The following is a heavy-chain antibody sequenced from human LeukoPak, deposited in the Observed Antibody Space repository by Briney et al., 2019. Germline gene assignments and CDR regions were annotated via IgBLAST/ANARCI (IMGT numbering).Heavy chain of an antibody. J-gene: IGHJ6*02. CDR2: IYPGDSDT. Sequence: GESLKISCKGSGYSFTSYWIGWVRQMPGKGLEWMGIIYPGDSDTRYSPSFQGQVTISADKSISTAYLQWSSLKASDTAMYYCARVLDYYDSSGYYSGMDVWGQGTTVTVSS. CDR3: ARVLDYYDSSGYYSGMDV. V-gene: IGHV5-51*01. CDR1: GYSFTSYW. D-gene: IGHD3-22*01.